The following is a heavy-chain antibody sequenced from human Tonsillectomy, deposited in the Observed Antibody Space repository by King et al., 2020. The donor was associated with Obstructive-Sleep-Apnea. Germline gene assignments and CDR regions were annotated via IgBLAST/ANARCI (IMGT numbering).Heavy chain of an antibody. CDR1: GFTFSSYG. V-gene: IGHV3-30*18. D-gene: IGHD3-22*01. CDR3: AKDQRRRITMIVVVISLDY. CDR2: ISYDGSNK. J-gene: IGHJ4*02. Sequence: VQLVESGGGVVQPGRSPRLSCAASGFTFSSYGMHWVRQAPGKGLEWVAVISYDGSNKYYADSVKGRFTISRDNSKNTLYLQMNSLRAEDTAVYYCAKDQRRRITMIVVVISLDYWGQGTLVTVSS.